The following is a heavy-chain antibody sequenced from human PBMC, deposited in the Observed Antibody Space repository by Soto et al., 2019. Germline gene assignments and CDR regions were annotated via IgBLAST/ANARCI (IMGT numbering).Heavy chain of an antibody. CDR1: GYTFTGYY. Sequence: ASVKVSCKASGYTFTGYYMHWVRQAPGQGLEWMGWINPNSGGTNYAQKFQGRVTMTRDTSISTAYMELSRLRSDDTAVYYCAGDRVGATRVYYYYYGMDVWGQGTTVTVSS. CDR3: AGDRVGATRVYYYYYGMDV. J-gene: IGHJ6*02. D-gene: IGHD1-26*01. V-gene: IGHV1-2*02. CDR2: INPNSGGT.